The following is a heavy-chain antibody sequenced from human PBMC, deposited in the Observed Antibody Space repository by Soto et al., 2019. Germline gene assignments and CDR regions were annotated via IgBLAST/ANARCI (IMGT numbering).Heavy chain of an antibody. J-gene: IGHJ5*02. Sequence: EVQLVQSGAEVKKPGESLKISCKASGYSFTSYRIAWVRQMPGKGLEWMGIIYPGDSDTTYSPSFQGQVTISADTSISTAYLQWSSLKASDTAIYYCARRGYDSSGYLARWFDPWGQGTLVTVSS. D-gene: IGHD3-22*01. CDR3: ARRGYDSSGYLARWFDP. V-gene: IGHV5-51*03. CDR1: GYSFTSYR. CDR2: IYPGDSDT.